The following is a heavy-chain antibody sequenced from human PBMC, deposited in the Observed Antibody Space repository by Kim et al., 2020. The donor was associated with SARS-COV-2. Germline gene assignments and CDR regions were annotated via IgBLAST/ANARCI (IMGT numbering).Heavy chain of an antibody. CDR1: GGTFSSYA. CDR2: IIPIFGTA. J-gene: IGHJ5*02. Sequence: SVTVSCKASGGTFSSYAISWVRQAPGQGLEWMGGIIPIFGTANYAQKFQGRVTITADESTSTAYMELSSLRSEDTAVYYCARVTMVRGATRSGWFDPWGQGTLVTVSS. D-gene: IGHD3-10*01. CDR3: ARVTMVRGATRSGWFDP. V-gene: IGHV1-69*13.